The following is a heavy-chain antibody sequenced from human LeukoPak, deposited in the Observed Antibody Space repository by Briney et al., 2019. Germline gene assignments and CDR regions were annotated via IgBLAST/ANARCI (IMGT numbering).Heavy chain of an antibody. CDR1: GGSISRYY. CDR3: ARGDFWSGAPTD. D-gene: IGHD3-3*01. Sequence: SETLSLTCTDSGGSISRYYWSWIRQPPGPGLEWIGYMYYTGRADYNPTLKSRVSMSVETSKIQFSLRVNSMTAADTAVYYCARGDFWSGAPTDWGQGTLVSVSS. J-gene: IGHJ4*02. V-gene: IGHV4-59*01. CDR2: MYYTGRA.